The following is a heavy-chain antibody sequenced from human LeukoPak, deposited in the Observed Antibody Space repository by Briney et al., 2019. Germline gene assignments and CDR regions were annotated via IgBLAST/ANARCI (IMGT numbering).Heavy chain of an antibody. CDR2: INHSGST. J-gene: IGHJ4*02. CDR1: GGSFSGYY. Sequence: SETLSLTCAVYGGSFSGYYWSWTRLPPGKGLEWIGEINHSGSTNYNPSLKSRVTISVDTSKNQFSLKLSSVTAADTAVYYCAREEYSSSSGRYFDYWGQGTLVTVSS. V-gene: IGHV4-34*01. D-gene: IGHD6-6*01. CDR3: AREEYSSSSGRYFDY.